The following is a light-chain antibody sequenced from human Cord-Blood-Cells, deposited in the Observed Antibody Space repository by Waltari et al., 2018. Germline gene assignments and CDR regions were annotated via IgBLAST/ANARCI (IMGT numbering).Light chain of an antibody. Sequence: EIVLTQSPATLSLSPGERATLSCRASQSVSSYLALYQQKPGQTPRLLIYDASNRATGIPARFSGSVSGTDFNLTISSLEPEDFAVYYCQQRSNWSFTFGPGTKVDIK. J-gene: IGKJ3*01. CDR1: QSVSSY. CDR2: DAS. CDR3: QQRSNWSFT. V-gene: IGKV3-11*01.